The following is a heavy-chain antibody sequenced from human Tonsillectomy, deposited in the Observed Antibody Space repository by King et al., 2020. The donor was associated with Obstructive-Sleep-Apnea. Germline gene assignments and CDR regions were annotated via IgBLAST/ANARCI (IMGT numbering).Heavy chain of an antibody. D-gene: IGHD3-22*01. Sequence: VQLVESGGGGVQPGRSLRLSCAASGFTFSSYGMHWVRQAPGKGLEWVAVMWYDGSNKYYADSVKGRFTISRDNSKNTLYLQMNSLRSEDTAVYYCARDPLPYYYDSSGYHFDYWGQGTLVTVSS. V-gene: IGHV3-33*01. J-gene: IGHJ4*02. CDR3: ARDPLPYYYDSSGYHFDY. CDR2: MWYDGSNK. CDR1: GFTFSSYG.